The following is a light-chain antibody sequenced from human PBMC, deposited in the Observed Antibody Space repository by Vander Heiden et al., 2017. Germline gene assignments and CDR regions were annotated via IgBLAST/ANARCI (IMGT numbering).Light chain of an antibody. J-gene: IGKJ3*01. CDR3: QKYNTGVT. CDR2: AAY. V-gene: IGKV1-27*01. CDR1: QGISNY. Sequence: DIQMTQSPSSLSASVGDTFTFTCRASQGISNYLAWYQQRPGQVPKLLIYAAYTLQSGVPSRFSGGGSGTDFTLTISGLQPEDVATYYCQKYNTGVTFGPGTKVDLK.